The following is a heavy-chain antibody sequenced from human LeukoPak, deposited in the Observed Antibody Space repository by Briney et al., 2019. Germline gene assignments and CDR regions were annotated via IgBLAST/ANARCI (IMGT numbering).Heavy chain of an antibody. CDR1: GFTFSSYG. V-gene: IGHV3-30*02. J-gene: IGHJ4*02. CDR3: ARGTGGSYEYYFDY. D-gene: IGHD1-26*01. CDR2: IRYDGSNK. Sequence: GGSLRLSCAASGFTFSSYGMHWVRQAPGKGLEWVAFIRYDGSNKYYADSVKGRFTISRDNSKNTLYLQMNSLRAEDTAVYYCARGTGGSYEYYFDYWGQGTLVTVSS.